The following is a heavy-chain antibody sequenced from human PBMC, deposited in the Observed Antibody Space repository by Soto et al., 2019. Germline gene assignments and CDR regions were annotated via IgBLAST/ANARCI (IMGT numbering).Heavy chain of an antibody. J-gene: IGHJ1*01. CDR2: IYYSGST. CDR3: ARHLLAVAGTYWGQPPRN. CDR1: GGSISSSSYY. Sequence: SETLSLTCTVSGGSISSSSYYWGWIRQPPGKGLEWIGSIYYSGSTYYNPSLKSRVTISVDTSKNQFSLKLSSVTAADTAMYYCARHLLAVAGTYWGQPPRNWGQGTLVTVSS. V-gene: IGHV4-39*01. D-gene: IGHD6-19*01.